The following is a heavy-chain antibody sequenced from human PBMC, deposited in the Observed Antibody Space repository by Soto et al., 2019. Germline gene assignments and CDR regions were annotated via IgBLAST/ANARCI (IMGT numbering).Heavy chain of an antibody. D-gene: IGHD1-26*01. J-gene: IGHJ4*02. Sequence: QVQLQQWGAGLLKPSETLSLTCGVSGGPLSDYNWSWIRQAPGAGLEWIGEIGPSGATNYNPSLWSRVTISQDMSKSQFSLRLTAVTAADTAVYHCARHGGGSHYAFDYWGQGALITVSS. V-gene: IGHV4-34*01. CDR3: ARHGGGSHYAFDY. CDR2: IGPSGAT. CDR1: GGPLSDYN.